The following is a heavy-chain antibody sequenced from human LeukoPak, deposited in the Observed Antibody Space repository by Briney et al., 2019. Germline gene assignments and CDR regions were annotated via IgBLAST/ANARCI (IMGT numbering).Heavy chain of an antibody. J-gene: IGHJ4*02. CDR3: ARDEGGIVVVPAR. CDR1: GYTFTSNY. Sequence: ASVKVSCKASGYTFTSNYTHWVRQAPGQGLEWMGMIYPRDGSTSYAQKFQGRVTVTRDTSTSTVHMELSSLRSEDTAMYYCARDEGGIVVVPARWGQGTLVTVSS. D-gene: IGHD3-22*01. CDR2: IYPRDGST. V-gene: IGHV1-46*01.